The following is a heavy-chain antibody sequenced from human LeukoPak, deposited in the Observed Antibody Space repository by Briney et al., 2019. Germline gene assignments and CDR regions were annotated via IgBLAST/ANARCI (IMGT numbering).Heavy chain of an antibody. D-gene: IGHD6-19*01. V-gene: IGHV1-3*01. J-gene: IGHJ4*02. CDR3: ARSGYSSGWSFDY. CDR1: GYTFTSYA. Sequence: ASVKVSCKASGYTFTSYAMHWVRQAPGQRLEWMGWINAGNGNTKYSQKFQGRVTITRDTSASTAYMEVGSLRSEDTAVYYCARSGYSSGWSFDYWGQGTLVTVSS. CDR2: INAGNGNT.